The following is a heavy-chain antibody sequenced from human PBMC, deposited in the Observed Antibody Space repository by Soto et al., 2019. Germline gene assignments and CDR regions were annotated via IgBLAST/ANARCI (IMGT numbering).Heavy chain of an antibody. D-gene: IGHD3-22*01. J-gene: IGHJ3*02. Sequence: ASVKVSCKASGYTFSSYYMNWVRQAPGQGLEWLGIINPSGGYTTYAQRFLGRVTMTSDTSTSTVHMELGSLTSEDTAVYYCARVGYYDGSGYNAFNIWGLGTMVTVSS. V-gene: IGHV1-46*03. CDR1: GYTFSSYY. CDR2: INPSGGYT. CDR3: ARVGYYDGSGYNAFNI.